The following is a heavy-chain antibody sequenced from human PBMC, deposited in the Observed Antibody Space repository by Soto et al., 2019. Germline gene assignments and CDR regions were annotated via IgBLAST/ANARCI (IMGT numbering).Heavy chain of an antibody. D-gene: IGHD1-26*01. CDR1: GFTFNSYG. Sequence: QVQLVESGGGVVQPGRSLRLSCAASGFTFNSYGMHWVRQAPGKGLEWVAVIWYDGNNKYYADSVKGRFTISRDSSKNTLYLQMNSLRAEDTAVYYCARGSSYGGSTFDYWGQGTLVTVSS. CDR3: ARGSSYGGSTFDY. V-gene: IGHV3-33*01. CDR2: IWYDGNNK. J-gene: IGHJ4*02.